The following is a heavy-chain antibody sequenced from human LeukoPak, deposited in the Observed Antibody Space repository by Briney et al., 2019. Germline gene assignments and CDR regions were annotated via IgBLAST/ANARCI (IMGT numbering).Heavy chain of an antibody. CDR3: MRDTYASSWLWGFDP. D-gene: IGHD6-13*01. V-gene: IGHV1-8*02. CDR2: MNPNSGNT. Sequence: GASVTVSCKASGYTFTNYDINWVRQATGQGLEWMGWMNPNSGNTVYAQKFQGRVTMTRNTSISTAYMELSSLRSEDTAMYYCMRDTYASSWLWGFDPWGQGTLVTVSS. CDR1: GYTFTNYD. J-gene: IGHJ5*02.